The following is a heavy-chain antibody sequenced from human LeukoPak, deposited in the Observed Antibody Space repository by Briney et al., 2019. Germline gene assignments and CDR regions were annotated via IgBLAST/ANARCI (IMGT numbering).Heavy chain of an antibody. CDR3: ARGSMPQYYFDY. CDR1: GGSMRSYY. CDR2: VYYSGST. Sequence: PSETLSLTCTVSGGSMRSYYWSWIRQSPGKGLEWIGYVYYSGSTNSNPSIKSRVTISIDTSKNQFSLKLSSVTAADTAVYYCARGSMPQYYFDYWGQGTLVTVSS. V-gene: IGHV4-59*01. J-gene: IGHJ4*02. D-gene: IGHD2/OR15-2a*01.